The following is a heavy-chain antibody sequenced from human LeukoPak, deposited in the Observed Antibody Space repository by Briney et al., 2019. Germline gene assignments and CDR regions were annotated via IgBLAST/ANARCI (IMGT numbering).Heavy chain of an antibody. D-gene: IGHD6-13*01. Sequence: GSVKVSCKASGYTFTGYYMHWVRQAPGQGLEWMGWINPNSGGTNYAQKFQGRVTMTRDTSISTAYMELSRLRSDDTAVYYCARDLSSSWSPRFDPWGQGTLVTVSS. CDR2: INPNSGGT. CDR3: ARDLSSSWSPRFDP. V-gene: IGHV1-2*02. J-gene: IGHJ5*02. CDR1: GYTFTGYY.